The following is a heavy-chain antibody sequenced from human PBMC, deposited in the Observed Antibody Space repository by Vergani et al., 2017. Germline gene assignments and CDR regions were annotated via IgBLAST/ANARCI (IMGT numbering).Heavy chain of an antibody. D-gene: IGHD6-13*01. Sequence: QVQLVQSGAEVKKPGASVKVSCKASGYTFTGYYMNWVRQAPGQGLEWMGWINPNSGGTNYAKKFQGRVTMTRDTSISTAYMDLSRLRSDDTAVYYCARRYSSSWYLPPYYYYYMDVWGKGTTVTVSS. J-gene: IGHJ6*03. CDR2: INPNSGGT. CDR3: ARRYSSSWYLPPYYYYYMDV. V-gene: IGHV1-2*02. CDR1: GYTFTGYY.